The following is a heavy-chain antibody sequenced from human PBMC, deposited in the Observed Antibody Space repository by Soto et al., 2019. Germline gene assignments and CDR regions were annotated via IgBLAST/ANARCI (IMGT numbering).Heavy chain of an antibody. CDR1: GFTFSSYW. Sequence: EVQLVESGGGLVQPGGSLRLSCAASGFTFSSYWMHWVRQAPGKGLVWVSRINSDGSSTSYADSVKGRFTISRDNAKNALYLQMNSLRAEDTAVYYCARDRYYDSSGYLYYYGMDVWGQGTTVTVSS. V-gene: IGHV3-74*01. CDR2: INSDGSST. J-gene: IGHJ6*02. D-gene: IGHD3-22*01. CDR3: ARDRYYDSSGYLYYYGMDV.